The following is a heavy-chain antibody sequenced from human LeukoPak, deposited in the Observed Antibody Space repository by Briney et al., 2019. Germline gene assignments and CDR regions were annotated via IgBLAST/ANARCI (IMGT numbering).Heavy chain of an antibody. CDR2: IYYSGST. CDR1: GGSISSYY. V-gene: IGHV4-59*08. J-gene: IGHJ5*02. Sequence: SETLSLTCTVSGGSISSYYWSWIRQPPGKGLEWIGYIYYSGSTNYNPSLKSRVTISVDTSKNQFSLKLSSVTAADTAVYYCARHIGDPYSSSFNWFDPWGQGTLVTVSS. CDR3: ARHIGDPYSSSFNWFDP. D-gene: IGHD6-13*01.